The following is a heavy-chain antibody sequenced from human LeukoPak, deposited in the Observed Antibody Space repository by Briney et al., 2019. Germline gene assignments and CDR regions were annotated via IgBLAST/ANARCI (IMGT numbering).Heavy chain of an antibody. CDR2: ISIDGKKS. CDR3: ASLATIGSDSFDI. Sequence: PGGSLRLSCAASGFSFNNYNMHWVRQAPGKGLEWVAVISIDGKKSYYADSVKGRFTISRDNSKSTLFLQMNSLRAEDTAVYYCASLATIGSDSFDIWGQGTMVTVSS. V-gene: IGHV3-30*03. J-gene: IGHJ3*02. CDR1: GFSFNNYN. D-gene: IGHD2-2*03.